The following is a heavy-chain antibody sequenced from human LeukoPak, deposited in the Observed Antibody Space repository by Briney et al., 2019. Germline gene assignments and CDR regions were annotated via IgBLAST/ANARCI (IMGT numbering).Heavy chain of an antibody. Sequence: GESLKISCKGSGYSFTTYWIGWVRQMPGKGLEWIGIIYPGDSDTRYSPSFQGQVTISADKSISTAYLQWSSLKASDTAMYYCARGRCSGGSCLDYWGQGTLVTVSS. J-gene: IGHJ4*02. CDR1: GYSFTTYW. CDR2: IYPGDSDT. V-gene: IGHV5-51*01. CDR3: ARGRCSGGSCLDY. D-gene: IGHD2-15*01.